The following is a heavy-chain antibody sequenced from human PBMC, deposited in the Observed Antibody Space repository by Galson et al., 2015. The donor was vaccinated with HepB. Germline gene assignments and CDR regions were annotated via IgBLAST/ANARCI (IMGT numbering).Heavy chain of an antibody. J-gene: IGHJ3*01. CDR3: AIASYGDWGSDAFDL. Sequence: SLRLSCAASGFTVSDYYMNWVRQAPGKGLEWVANIYQGGSEKHDVEAVEGRFTISRDNTKNSVDLQMSSLRAEDTAVYYCAIASYGDWGSDAFDLWGHGTMATVSS. V-gene: IGHV3-7*01. CDR2: IYQGGSEK. CDR1: GFTVSDYY. D-gene: IGHD4-17*01.